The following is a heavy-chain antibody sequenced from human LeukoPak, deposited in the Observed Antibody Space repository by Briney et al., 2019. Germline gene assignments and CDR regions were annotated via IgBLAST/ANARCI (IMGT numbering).Heavy chain of an antibody. CDR2: IHYDGSNK. V-gene: IGHV3-30*02. CDR3: ARNLMDTAMITYYYYMDV. Sequence: PGGSLRLSCAASGFTFSSYGMHWVRQAPGKGLEWVAFIHYDGSNKYYADSVKGRFTISRDNSKNTLYLQMNSLRAEDTAVYSCARNLMDTAMITYYYYMDVWGKGTTVTIS. CDR1: GFTFSSYG. J-gene: IGHJ6*03. D-gene: IGHD5-18*01.